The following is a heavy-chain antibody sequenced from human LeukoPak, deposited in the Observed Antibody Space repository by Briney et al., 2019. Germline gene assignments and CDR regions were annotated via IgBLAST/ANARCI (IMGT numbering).Heavy chain of an antibody. CDR1: GFTFSSYG. J-gene: IGHJ4*02. D-gene: IGHD3-22*01. CDR2: IWYDGSNR. CDR3: ARDRDYYDSSGYPDF. V-gene: IGHV3-33*01. Sequence: GGSLRLSCAASGFTFSSYGMHWVRQAPGKGLEWVAVIWYDGSNRYYADSVKGRFTISRDNSKNTLYLQMNSLRAEDTAVYYCARDRDYYDSSGYPDFWGQGTLVTVSS.